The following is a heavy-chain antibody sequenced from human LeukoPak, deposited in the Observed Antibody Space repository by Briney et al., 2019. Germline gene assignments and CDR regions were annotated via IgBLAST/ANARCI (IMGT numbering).Heavy chain of an antibody. CDR1: GFIFVDYA. CDR3: AKVAHNSWPFYSDS. Sequence: GGPLRLSCVGSGFIFVDYAMHWVRQAPGKGLEWVAGIDWNSASTGYADSVKGRFTISRDNAKNSLYLHMNSLRVDDMALYYCAKVAHNSWPFYSDSWGQGTLVTVSS. V-gene: IGHV3-9*03. CDR2: IDWNSAST. J-gene: IGHJ4*02. D-gene: IGHD6-13*01.